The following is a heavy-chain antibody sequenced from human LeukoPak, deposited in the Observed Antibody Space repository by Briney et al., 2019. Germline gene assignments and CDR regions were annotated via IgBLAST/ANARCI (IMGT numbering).Heavy chain of an antibody. Sequence: GGSLRLSCAASGFTFSSYTMNWVRQAPGKGLEWVSSIISSGSYVYYADSVKGRFTISRDNAKNSLYLQMNSLRAEDTAVYYCARDFGGYCSSSNCYLGHLDYWGQGTLVTVSS. CDR3: ARDFGGYCSSSNCYLGHLDY. CDR2: IISSGSYV. V-gene: IGHV3-21*03. J-gene: IGHJ4*02. CDR1: GFTFSSYT. D-gene: IGHD2-2*01.